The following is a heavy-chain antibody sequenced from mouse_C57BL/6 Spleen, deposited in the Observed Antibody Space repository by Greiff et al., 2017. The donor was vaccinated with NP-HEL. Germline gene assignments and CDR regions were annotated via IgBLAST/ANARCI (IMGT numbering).Heavy chain of an antibody. V-gene: IGHV1-64*01. J-gene: IGHJ2*01. CDR3: ARPARGEGYYFDY. Sequence: QVQLQQPGAELVKPGASVKLSCKASGYTFTSYWMHWVKQRPGQGLEWIGMIHPNSGSTNYNEKFKSKATLTVDKSSSTAYMQLSSLTSEDSAVYYCARPARGEGYYFDYWGQGTTLTVSS. D-gene: IGHD3-1*01. CDR2: IHPNSGST. CDR1: GYTFTSYW.